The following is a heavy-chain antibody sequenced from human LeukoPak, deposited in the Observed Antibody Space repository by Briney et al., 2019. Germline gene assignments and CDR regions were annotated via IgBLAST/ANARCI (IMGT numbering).Heavy chain of an antibody. D-gene: IGHD6-13*01. CDR1: GGAISTYY. Sequence: SETLSLTCTVSGGAISTYYWSWIRQPPGKRLEWIGYIYYIGSTNYNPSLNNRVTISIDRSRNQFSLKLNSVTPADTAVYYCARAPQDGSNWSHYFDHWGRGALVTVSS. V-gene: IGHV4-59*01. CDR2: IYYIGST. J-gene: IGHJ4*02. CDR3: ARAPQDGSNWSHYFDH.